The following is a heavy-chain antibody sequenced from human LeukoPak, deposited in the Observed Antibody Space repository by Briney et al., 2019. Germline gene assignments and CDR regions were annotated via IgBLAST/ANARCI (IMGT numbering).Heavy chain of an antibody. Sequence: SETLSLTCTVSGGSISSYYWSGMRHPPGKGLEWIGYIYYSGITDYNPSLQSRVSIPVYTSKNQFSLKLSSVNAADTGVYYCARHSNTHRGPYYYYYYMDVWGKGTTVTVSS. CDR3: ARHSNTHRGPYYYYYYMDV. CDR2: IYYSGIT. V-gene: IGHV4-59*01. J-gene: IGHJ6*03. CDR1: GGSISSYY. D-gene: IGHD3-10*01.